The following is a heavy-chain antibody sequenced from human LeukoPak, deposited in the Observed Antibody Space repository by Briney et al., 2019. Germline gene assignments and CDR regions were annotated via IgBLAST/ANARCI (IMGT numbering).Heavy chain of an antibody. D-gene: IGHD6-19*01. J-gene: IGHJ3*02. CDR2: ISYDGSNK. CDR3: ARRRGYSSLDAFDI. V-gene: IGHV3-30*04. Sequence: GGSLRLSCAASGFTYTKHAMHWVRQAPGKGLEWVAVISYDGSNKKYADSVKGRFTISRDNSKNTLYLQMNSLRAEDTAVYYCARRRGYSSLDAFDIWGQGTMVTVSS. CDR1: GFTYTKHA.